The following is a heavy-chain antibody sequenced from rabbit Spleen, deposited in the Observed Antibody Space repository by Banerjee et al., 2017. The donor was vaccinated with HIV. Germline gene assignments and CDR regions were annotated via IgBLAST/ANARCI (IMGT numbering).Heavy chain of an antibody. J-gene: IGHJ4*01. Sequence: QQLVESGGGLVQPGASLTLTCTASGFSFSSNYDMCWVRQAPGKGLEWIGCLYTGNGKTYYASWAKGRFTISKTSSTVDLEMTSLTVADTATYFCARDLTESYSASDLDLWGPGTLVTVS. D-gene: IGHD7-1*01. CDR2: LYTGNGKT. CDR3: ARDLTESYSASDLDL. CDR1: GFSFSSNYD. V-gene: IGHV1S40*01.